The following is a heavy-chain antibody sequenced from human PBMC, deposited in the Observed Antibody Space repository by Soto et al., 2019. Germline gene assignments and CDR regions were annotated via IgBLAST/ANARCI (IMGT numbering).Heavy chain of an antibody. CDR3: ARDLWGYCGTDCYPLDV. CDR2: MYNTGST. CDR1: GGSISRYY. Sequence: QVQLQESGPGLVKPSETLSLTCTVSGGSISRYYWSWIRQPPGKGLEWIGYMYNTGSTVYNPSFKSRDTISXDXSXNXXSLKLNSVTAADTAVYYCARDLWGYCGTDCYPLDVWGQGTTVTVSS. J-gene: IGHJ6*02. V-gene: IGHV4-59*01. D-gene: IGHD2-21*02.